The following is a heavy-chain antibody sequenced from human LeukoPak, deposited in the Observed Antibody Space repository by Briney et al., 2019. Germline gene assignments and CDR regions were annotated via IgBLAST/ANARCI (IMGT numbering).Heavy chain of an antibody. J-gene: IGHJ4*02. CDR3: ARDSVYYYDSSGRDY. CDR2: IKQDGSEK. CDR1: GFTLSNYW. V-gene: IGHV3-7*01. Sequence: GGSLRLSCAASGFTLSNYWMSWVRQAPGKGLEWVANIKQDGSEKYYVDSVKGRVTISRDNAKNSLYLQMNSLRAEDTAVYYCARDSVYYYDSSGRDYWGQGTLVTVSS. D-gene: IGHD3-22*01.